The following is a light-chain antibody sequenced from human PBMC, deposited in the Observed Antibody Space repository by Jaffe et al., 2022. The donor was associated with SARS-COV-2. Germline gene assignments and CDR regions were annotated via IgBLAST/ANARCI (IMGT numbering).Light chain of an antibody. CDR3: QQYGDWPWT. CDR1: QSVSTN. J-gene: IGKJ1*01. Sequence: DIVMTQSPGTLSVSPGERATLSCRASQSVSTNLAWYQQKPGQAPRLLVFDASTRATSIPARFTGSGSGTEFTLTISGLQSEDFAVYYCQQYGDWPWTFGQGAKVEIK. V-gene: IGKV3-15*01. CDR2: DAS.